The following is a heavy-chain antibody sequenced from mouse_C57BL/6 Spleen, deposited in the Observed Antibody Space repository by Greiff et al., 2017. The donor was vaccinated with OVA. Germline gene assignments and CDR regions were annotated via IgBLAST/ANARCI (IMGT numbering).Heavy chain of an antibody. D-gene: IGHD4-1*01. V-gene: IGHV5-4*01. Sequence: EVQLMESGGGLVKPGGSLKLSCAASGFTFSSYAMSWVRQTPEKRLEWVATISDGGSYTYYPDNVKGRFTISRDNAKNNLYLQMSHLKSEDTAMYYCARDEDWDYFDVWGTGTTVTVSS. CDR3: ARDEDWDYFDV. CDR2: ISDGGSYT. J-gene: IGHJ1*03. CDR1: GFTFSSYA.